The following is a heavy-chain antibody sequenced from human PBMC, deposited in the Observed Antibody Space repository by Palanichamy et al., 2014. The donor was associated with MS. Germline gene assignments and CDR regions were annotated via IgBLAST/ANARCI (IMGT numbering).Heavy chain of an antibody. V-gene: IGHV4-39*01. CDR2: VDYRGNS. Sequence: QVRLQESGPGLVKPSETLPLTCTIVGDSISSSSYYGGWVRQPPGKGLQWLGSVDYRGNSYSNPSLESRVTLSVDRSRNQFSLTLKSISAADTAVYFCARRWSGTYPFHYWGQGILVTVSS. D-gene: IGHD3-3*01. J-gene: IGHJ4*02. CDR1: GDSISSSSYY. CDR3: ARRWSGTYPFHY.